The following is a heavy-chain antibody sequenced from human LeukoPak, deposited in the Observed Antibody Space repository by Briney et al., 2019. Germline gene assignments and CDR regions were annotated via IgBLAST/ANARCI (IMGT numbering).Heavy chain of an antibody. CDR2: IIGSVPST. J-gene: IGHJ4*02. CDR3: AKGGYDYVEVGYFDY. CDR1: GFTFGNYA. Sequence: GGSLRLSCAASGFTFGNYAMSWVRQTPGKGLEWVSHIIGSVPSTFYAESVKGRFTISRDNSKKTLYLQMNSLRADDTAVYYCAKGGYDYVEVGYFDYWGQGVLVTVSS. D-gene: IGHD5-12*01. V-gene: IGHV3-23*01.